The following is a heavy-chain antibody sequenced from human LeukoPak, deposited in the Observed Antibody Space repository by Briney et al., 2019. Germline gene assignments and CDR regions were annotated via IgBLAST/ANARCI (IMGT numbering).Heavy chain of an antibody. J-gene: IGHJ4*02. CDR3: ARETTDSRGYLFSDH. CDR1: GGAFNNHP. D-gene: IGHD3-22*01. Sequence: SVKVSCKSSGGAFNNHPFSWVRQAPGQGLEWMGRIITVFGSTTYAQKFQGRITISADESTATSYMELSSLRSDDTAVYFCARETTDSRGYLFSDHWGQGTLVTVSS. V-gene: IGHV1-69*13. CDR2: IITVFGST.